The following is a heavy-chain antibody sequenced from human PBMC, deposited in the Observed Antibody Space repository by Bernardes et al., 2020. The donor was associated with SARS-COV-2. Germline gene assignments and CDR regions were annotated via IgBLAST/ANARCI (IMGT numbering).Heavy chain of an antibody. D-gene: IGHD6-6*01. CDR2: ITPNSGGT. V-gene: IGHV1-2*02. Sequence: ASVKVSCKASGYTFTGYYMHWVRQAPGQGLEWMGWITPNSGGTNYAQKFQGRVTMTRDTSISTAYMELSRLRSDDTAVYYCAREAALTNWFDPWGQGTLVTVSS. J-gene: IGHJ5*02. CDR3: AREAALTNWFDP. CDR1: GYTFTGYY.